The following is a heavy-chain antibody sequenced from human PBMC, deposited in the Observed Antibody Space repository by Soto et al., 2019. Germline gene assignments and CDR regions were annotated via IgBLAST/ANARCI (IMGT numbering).Heavy chain of an antibody. CDR3: ARDGRHYGMDV. Sequence: QVQLQESGPGLVKPSETLSLTCTVSGGSISSYYWSWIRQPPGKGLEWIGYIYYSGSTNYNPSLKSRVTISVDTSKNQFSLKLSSVTAADTAVYSCARDGRHYGMDVWGQGTTVTVSS. CDR2: IYYSGST. CDR1: GGSISSYY. V-gene: IGHV4-59*01. J-gene: IGHJ6*02.